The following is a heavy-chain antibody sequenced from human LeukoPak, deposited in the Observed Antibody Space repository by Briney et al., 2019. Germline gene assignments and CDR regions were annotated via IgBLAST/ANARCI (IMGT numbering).Heavy chain of an antibody. CDR1: GGSISSSSYY. CDR2: IYYSGST. D-gene: IGHD3-10*01. CDR3: ARTLLWFGELPSSYYFDY. Sequence: SETLSLTCTVSGGSISSSSYYWGWIRQPPGKGLEWSGSIYYSGSTYYNPSLKSRVTISVDTSKNQFSLKLSSVTAADTAVYYCARTLLWFGELPSSYYFDYWGQGTLVTVSS. V-gene: IGHV4-39*01. J-gene: IGHJ4*02.